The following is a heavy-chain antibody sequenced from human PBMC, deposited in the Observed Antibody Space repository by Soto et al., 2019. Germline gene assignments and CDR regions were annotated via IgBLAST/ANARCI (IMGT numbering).Heavy chain of an antibody. CDR2: ISGSGSST. D-gene: IGHD3-3*02. Sequence: GGSLRLSCAASGFTFSNYAMSWVRQTPGKALEWVSAISGSGSSTYYADSVKGRFTVSRDNSKNTLYLQMNSLRAEDTAVYYCAKPSYIFGVVITGAFDYWGRGTLVTVSS. V-gene: IGHV3-23*01. CDR1: GFTFSNYA. J-gene: IGHJ4*02. CDR3: AKPSYIFGVVITGAFDY.